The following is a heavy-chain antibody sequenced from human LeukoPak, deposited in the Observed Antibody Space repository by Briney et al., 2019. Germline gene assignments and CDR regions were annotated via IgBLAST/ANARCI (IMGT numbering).Heavy chain of an antibody. CDR3: ARGGSGWFDAFDI. CDR1: GYTFTDSY. V-gene: IGHV1-2*02. Sequence: ASMKVSCKASGYTFTDSYIHWVRQAPGQGLEWMGWIDPNSGDTKYVEKFQGRVTMTRDTSISTAYMELSRLRSDDTAVYYCARGGSGWFDAFDIWGQGTMVTVSS. CDR2: IDPNSGDT. D-gene: IGHD6-19*01. J-gene: IGHJ3*02.